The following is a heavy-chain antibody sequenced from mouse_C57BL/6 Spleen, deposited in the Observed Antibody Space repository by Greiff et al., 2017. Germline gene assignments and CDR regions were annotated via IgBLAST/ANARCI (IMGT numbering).Heavy chain of an antibody. CDR1: GYSITSGYD. D-gene: IGHD3-2*02. Sequence: EVQLVESGPGMVKPSQSLSLTCTVTGYSITSGYDWHWIRHFPGNKLEWMGYISYSGSTNYNPSLKSRISITHDTSKNHFFLKLNSVTTEDTATYYCAGAAQATGFAYWGQGTLVTVSA. CDR3: AGAAQATGFAY. V-gene: IGHV3-1*01. J-gene: IGHJ3*01. CDR2: ISYSGST.